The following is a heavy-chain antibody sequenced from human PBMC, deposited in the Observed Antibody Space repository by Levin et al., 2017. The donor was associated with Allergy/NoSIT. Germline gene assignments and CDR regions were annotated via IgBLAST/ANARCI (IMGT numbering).Heavy chain of an antibody. CDR3: ASGGGYYDILTGYSPGAFDY. D-gene: IGHD3-9*01. CDR1: GGSISSSSYY. Sequence: KPSETLSLTCTVSGGSISSSSYYWGWIRQPPGKGLEWIGSIYYSGSTYYNPSLKSRVTISVDTSKNQFSLKLSSVTAADTAVYYCASGGGYYDILTGYSPGAFDYWGQGTLVTVSS. V-gene: IGHV4-39*01. J-gene: IGHJ4*02. CDR2: IYYSGST.